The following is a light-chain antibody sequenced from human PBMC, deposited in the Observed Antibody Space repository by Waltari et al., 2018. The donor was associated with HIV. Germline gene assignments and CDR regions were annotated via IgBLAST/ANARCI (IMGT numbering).Light chain of an antibody. CDR3: CSYAGLYTWV. J-gene: IGLJ3*02. V-gene: IGLV2-11*01. Sequence: QSALTQPRPVSGSPGQSATLPSPGTSSDVGVYNYLSWYQQHPGKAPKLMIFDVSKRPSGVPDRFSGSKSGNTASLTISGLQAEDEADYYCCSYAGLYTWVFGGGTKLTVL. CDR2: DVS. CDR1: SSDVGVYNY.